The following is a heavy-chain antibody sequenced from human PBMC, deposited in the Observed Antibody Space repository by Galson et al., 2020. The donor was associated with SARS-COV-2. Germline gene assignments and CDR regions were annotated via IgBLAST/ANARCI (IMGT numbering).Heavy chain of an antibody. CDR1: GGPISSYY. J-gene: IGHJ3*02. Sequence: ASETLSLSCTASGGPISSYYWSWIRQPPGKGLEWIGYIYYSGSTNYNPSLKSRVPISVDTSKNQFSLKLSSVTAADKAVYYCARRAFANFDWLLYRPNDAFDIWGQGTMVTVSS. D-gene: IGHD3-9*01. V-gene: IGHV4-59*08. CDR2: IYYSGST. CDR3: ARRAFANFDWLLYRPNDAFDI.